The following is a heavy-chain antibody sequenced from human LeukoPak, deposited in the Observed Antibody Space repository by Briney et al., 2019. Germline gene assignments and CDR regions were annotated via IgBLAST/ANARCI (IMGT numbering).Heavy chain of an antibody. V-gene: IGHV4-31*03. CDR2: IYYSGST. J-gene: IGHJ4*02. CDR3: ARAPSSGWSNHLDY. D-gene: IGHD6-19*01. Sequence: SQTLSLTCTVSGGSISSGGYYWSWIRQHPEKGLEWIGYIYYSGSTYYNPSLKSRVTISVDTSKNQFSLKLSSVTAADTAVYYCARAPSSGWSNHLDYWGQGTLVTVSS. CDR1: GGSISSGGYY.